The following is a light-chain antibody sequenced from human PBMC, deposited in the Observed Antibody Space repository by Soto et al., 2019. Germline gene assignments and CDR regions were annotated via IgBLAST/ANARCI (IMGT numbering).Light chain of an antibody. CDR3: SSYTSRNTLL. CDR2: EVS. Sequence: QSALTQPASVSGSPGQSITISCTGTSSNVGGYKYVSWYQQHPGKAPKLMIYEVSNRPSGISNRFSGSKSDNTASLTNSGLRAEDEADYYCSSYTSRNTLLSGGGTKLTVL. J-gene: IGLJ2*01. V-gene: IGLV2-14*01. CDR1: SSNVGGYKY.